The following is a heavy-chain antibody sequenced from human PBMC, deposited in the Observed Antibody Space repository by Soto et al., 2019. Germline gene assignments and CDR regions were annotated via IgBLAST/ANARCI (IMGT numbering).Heavy chain of an antibody. V-gene: IGHV2-5*02. Sequence: QITLKESGPTLVKPTQTLTLTCTFSGFSRRNSGVGVGWIRQPPGKALEWLALIYWDDDKRYSPSLKSRLTITKDTSKNQVVLTMTNMDPVDTATYYCAHLTTGGFDFDYWGQGTLVTVSS. J-gene: IGHJ4*02. CDR2: IYWDDDK. D-gene: IGHD4-17*01. CDR1: GFSRRNSGVG. CDR3: AHLTTGGFDFDY.